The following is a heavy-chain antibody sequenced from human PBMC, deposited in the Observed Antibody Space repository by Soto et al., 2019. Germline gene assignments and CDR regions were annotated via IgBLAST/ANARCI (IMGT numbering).Heavy chain of an antibody. CDR3: ARGPPTVTTYYYYGMDV. V-gene: IGHV3-53*01. CDR1: GFTVSSNY. D-gene: IGHD4-4*01. Sequence: EVQLVESGGGLIQPGGSLRLSCAASGFTVSSNYMSWVRQAPGKGLEWVSVIYSGGSTYYADSVKGRFTISRDNSKNPLYLQMNSLRAEHTAVYYCARGPPTVTTYYYYGMDVWGQGTTVTVSS. CDR2: IYSGGST. J-gene: IGHJ6*02.